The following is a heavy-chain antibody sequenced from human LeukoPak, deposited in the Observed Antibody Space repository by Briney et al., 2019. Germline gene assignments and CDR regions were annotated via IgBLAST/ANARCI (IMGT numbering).Heavy chain of an antibody. CDR3: TYTSSSGVVY. Sequence: HPGGSLRLSCAASGFTFSVSAIYWVRQASGKGLEWIGRIRNKANNYATAYGASVKGRFTISREDSKNTAYLQMNSLKTEDTAVYYCTYTSSSGVVYWGQGALVTVSS. J-gene: IGHJ4*02. CDR1: GFTFSVSA. D-gene: IGHD6-6*01. V-gene: IGHV3-73*01. CDR2: IRNKANNYAT.